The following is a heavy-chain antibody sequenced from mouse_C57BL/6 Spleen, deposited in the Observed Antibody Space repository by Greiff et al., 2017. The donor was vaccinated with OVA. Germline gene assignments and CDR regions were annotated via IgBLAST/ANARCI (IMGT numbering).Heavy chain of an antibody. CDR1: GYTFTSYW. D-gene: IGHD3-2*02. CDR2: IDPSDSYT. J-gene: IGHJ2*01. Sequence: QVQLQQPGAELVRPGTSVKLSCKASGYTFTSYWMHWVKQRPGQGLEWIGVIDPSDSYTNYNQKFKGKATLTVDTASSTAYMQLSSLTSEDAAVYYCARSDSSGYGYWGQGTTLTVSS. CDR3: ARSDSSGYGY. V-gene: IGHV1-59*01.